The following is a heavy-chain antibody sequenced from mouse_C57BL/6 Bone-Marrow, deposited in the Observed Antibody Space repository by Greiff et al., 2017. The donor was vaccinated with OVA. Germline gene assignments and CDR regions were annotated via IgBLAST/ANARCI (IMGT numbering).Heavy chain of an antibody. CDR2: ISSGGDYI. J-gene: IGHJ2*01. D-gene: IGHD2-4*01. V-gene: IGHV5-9-1*02. CDR3: TRDDDYDVRRGFDY. Sequence: EVNLVESGEGLVKPGGSLKLSCAASGFTFSSYAMSWVRQTPEKRLEWVAYISSGGDYIYYADTVKGRFTISRDNARNTLYLQMSGLKSEDTAMYYCTRDDDYDVRRGFDYWGQGTTLTVSS. CDR1: GFTFSSYA.